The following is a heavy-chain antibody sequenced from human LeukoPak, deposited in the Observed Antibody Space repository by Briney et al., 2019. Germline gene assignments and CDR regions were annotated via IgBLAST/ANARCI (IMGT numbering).Heavy chain of an antibody. J-gene: IGHJ3*02. D-gene: IGHD6-13*01. V-gene: IGHV3-23*01. CDR1: GFSFSSYA. Sequence: GGSLRFSCAASGFSFSSYAMSWVRQAPGKGLEWVSAISGSGGSTYYADSVKGRFTISRDNSKNTLYLQMNSLRAEDTAVYYCAKRSSSSWYGFDIWGQGTMVTVSS. CDR2: ISGSGGST. CDR3: AKRSSSSWYGFDI.